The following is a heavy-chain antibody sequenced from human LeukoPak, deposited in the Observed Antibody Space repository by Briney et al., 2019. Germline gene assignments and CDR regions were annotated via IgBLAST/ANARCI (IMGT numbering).Heavy chain of an antibody. CDR3: ARVRFPYDILTGYYTGGAFDI. V-gene: IGHV4-30-2*01. Sequence: SQTLSLTCAVSGGSIGSGGYSWSWIRQPPGKGLEWIGYIYHSGSTYYNPSLKSRVTISVDRSKNQFSLKLSSVTAADTAVYYCARVRFPYDILTGYYTGGAFDIWGQGTMVTVSS. D-gene: IGHD3-9*01. CDR1: GGSIGSGGYS. J-gene: IGHJ3*02. CDR2: IYHSGST.